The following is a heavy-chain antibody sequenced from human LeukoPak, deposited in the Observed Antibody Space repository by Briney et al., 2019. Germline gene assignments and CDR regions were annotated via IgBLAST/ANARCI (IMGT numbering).Heavy chain of an antibody. CDR2: ISSSSSYI. CDR3: ARDHQYSSSWYSSHWFDP. V-gene: IGHV3-21*01. CDR1: GFTFSSYS. Sequence: GGSLRLSCAASGFTFSSYSMNWVRQAPGKGLEWVSSISSSSSYIYYADSVKGRFTISRDNAKNSLYLQMNSLRAEDTAVYYCARDHQYSSSWYSSHWFDPWGQGTLVTVSS. D-gene: IGHD6-13*01. J-gene: IGHJ5*02.